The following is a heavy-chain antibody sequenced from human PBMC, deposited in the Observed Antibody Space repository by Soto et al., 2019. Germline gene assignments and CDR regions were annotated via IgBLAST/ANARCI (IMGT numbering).Heavy chain of an antibody. CDR2: IYYSGST. V-gene: IGHV4-59*01. J-gene: IGHJ4*02. Sequence: SETLSLTCTFSGGSISSYYWSWIRQPPGKGLEWIGYIYYSGSTNYNPSLKSRVTISVDTSKNQFSLKLSSVTAADTAVYYCARGDQTTIFGVVITYYFDYWGQGTLVTVSS. D-gene: IGHD3-3*01. CDR1: GGSISSYY. CDR3: ARGDQTTIFGVVITYYFDY.